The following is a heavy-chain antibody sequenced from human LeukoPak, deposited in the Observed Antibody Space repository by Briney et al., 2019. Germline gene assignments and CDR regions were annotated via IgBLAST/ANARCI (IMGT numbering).Heavy chain of an antibody. CDR1: GGSISTYY. J-gene: IGHJ3*02. CDR2: IYYSGSI. CDR3: ARLTVTTNAFDI. Sequence: PSETLSLTCTVSGGSISTYYWSWIRQPPGKGLEWIGYIYYSGSINYNPSLKSRVTISVDTSKNQFSLKLSSVTAADTAVYYCARLTVTTNAFDIWGQGTMVTVSS. V-gene: IGHV4-59*08. D-gene: IGHD4-17*01.